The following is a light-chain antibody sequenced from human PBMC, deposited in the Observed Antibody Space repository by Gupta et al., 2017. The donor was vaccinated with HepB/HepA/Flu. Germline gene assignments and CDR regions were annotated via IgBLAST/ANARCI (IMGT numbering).Light chain of an antibody. CDR2: YAS. Sequence: EILLTQSPDSQLVTPQEKVTITCRASQSIGSSLHWYQQKPDQAQKLLIKYASQSISGVPSRFSGSGSGTDFTLTIDSLEAEDAATYYCHQSSSFPLTFGGGTKVEIK. V-gene: IGKV6-21*02. J-gene: IGKJ4*01. CDR3: HQSSSFPLT. CDR1: QSIGSS.